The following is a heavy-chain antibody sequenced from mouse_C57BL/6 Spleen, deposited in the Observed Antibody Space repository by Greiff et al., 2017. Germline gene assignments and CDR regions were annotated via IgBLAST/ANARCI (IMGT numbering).Heavy chain of an antibody. CDR3: ARERHDYDLYYFDY. CDR1: VFSITSGYY. J-gene: IGHJ2*01. V-gene: IGHV3-6*01. Sequence: EVQLVESGPGLVQPSQSLSLTCSFTVFSITSGYYWIWFRQFPGNKLVWMGYISYSGCYYYNPSLINRISITRDTSKNQFFLKLNSVTTEETATYYCARERHDYDLYYFDYWGQGTTLTVSS. CDR2: ISYSGCY. D-gene: IGHD2-4*01.